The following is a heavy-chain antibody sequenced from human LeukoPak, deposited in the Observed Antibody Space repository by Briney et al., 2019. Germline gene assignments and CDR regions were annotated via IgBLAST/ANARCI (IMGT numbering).Heavy chain of an antibody. Sequence: GGSLRLSCAASGFTFDSHTMSWVRQAPGKGLEWVSSISMSSDYIYYTDSVKGRFTMSRDNAKKSLYLQMNSLRAEDTAVYYCATMAAGIFDYWGQGTLVSVSS. J-gene: IGHJ4*02. CDR2: ISMSSDYI. CDR1: GFTFDSHT. V-gene: IGHV3-21*01. D-gene: IGHD3-10*01. CDR3: ATMAAGIFDY.